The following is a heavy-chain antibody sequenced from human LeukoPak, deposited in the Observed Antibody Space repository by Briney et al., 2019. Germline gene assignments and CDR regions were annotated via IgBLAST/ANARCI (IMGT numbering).Heavy chain of an antibody. CDR3: ARRDQGYAFDI. CDR2: IYTSGST. J-gene: IGHJ3*02. Sequence: SETLSLTCTVSGGSISSSSYYWGWIRQPAGKGLEWIGRIYTSGSTNYNPSLESRVTISVGTSKNQFSLKLSSVTAADTTVYYCARRDQGYAFDIWGQGTMVTVSS. V-gene: IGHV4-61*02. CDR1: GGSISSSSYY.